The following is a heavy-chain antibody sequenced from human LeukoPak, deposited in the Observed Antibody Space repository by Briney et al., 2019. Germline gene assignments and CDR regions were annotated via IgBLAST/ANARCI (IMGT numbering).Heavy chain of an antibody. D-gene: IGHD3-22*01. CDR2: IYYSGST. CDR1: GGSISSSSYY. Sequence: SETLSLTCSVSGGSISSSSYYWGWIRQPPGKGLEWIGSIYYSGSTYYNPSLKSRVTISVDTSKKQFSLKLSSVTAADTAVYYCARDSGSSGYYTDYWGQGTLVTVSS. V-gene: IGHV4-39*07. CDR3: ARDSGSSGYYTDY. J-gene: IGHJ4*02.